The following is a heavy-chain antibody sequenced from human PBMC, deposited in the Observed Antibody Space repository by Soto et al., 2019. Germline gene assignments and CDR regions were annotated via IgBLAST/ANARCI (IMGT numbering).Heavy chain of an antibody. J-gene: IGHJ6*03. CDR1: GFTFSDYN. Sequence: GGSLRLSCAASGFTFSDYNMIWVRQAPGKGLEWVSSFSSSSSYISYADSVKGRFTISRDNAKNSLFLQMNSLRAEDTAVYYCARIGVRGDTNYYYMDVWGKGTTVTVSS. V-gene: IGHV3-21*01. D-gene: IGHD3-10*01. CDR2: FSSSSSYI. CDR3: ARIGVRGDTNYYYMDV.